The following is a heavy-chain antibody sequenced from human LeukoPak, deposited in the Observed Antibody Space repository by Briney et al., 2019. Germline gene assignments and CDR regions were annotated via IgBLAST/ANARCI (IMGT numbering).Heavy chain of an antibody. CDR2: IYSGGSS. CDR3: AKTPPWLVRVYYFDY. D-gene: IGHD6-19*01. CDR1: GFTVSSNY. J-gene: IGHJ4*02. V-gene: IGHV3-66*01. Sequence: GGSLRLSCAASGFTVSSNYMSWVRQAPGKGPEWVSVIYSGGSSYYADSVKGRFTISRDNSKNTLYLQMNSLRAEDTAVYYCAKTPPWLVRVYYFDYWGQGTLVTVSS.